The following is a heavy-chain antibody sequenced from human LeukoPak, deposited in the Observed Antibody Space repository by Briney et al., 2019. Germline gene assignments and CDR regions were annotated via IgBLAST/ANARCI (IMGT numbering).Heavy chain of an antibody. CDR1: GYTFSDYD. CDR2: MNPTSGDT. J-gene: IGHJ6*03. Sequence: ASVKVSCKASGYTFSDYDVNWVRQAPGQGLEWMGWMNPTSGDTGYAQKFQGRVTMTRSMSRNTAYMELRRLRSEDTAVYFCARVVMKAFYYYYMDVWGKGTTIIISS. D-gene: IGHD2-21*01. CDR3: ARVVMKAFYYYYMDV. V-gene: IGHV1-8*01.